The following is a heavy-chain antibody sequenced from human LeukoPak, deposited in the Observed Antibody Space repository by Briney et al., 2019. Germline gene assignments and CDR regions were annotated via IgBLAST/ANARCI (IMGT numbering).Heavy chain of an antibody. CDR3: ARTNAGSP. V-gene: IGHV4-39*01. Sequence: SETLSLTCTVSGGSISSSSYYWGWIRQPPGKGLEWIGSIYYSGSTYYNPSLKSRVTISVDTSKNQFSLKLSSVTAADTAVYYCARTNAGSPWGQGTLVTVSS. CDR2: IYYSGST. D-gene: IGHD2-2*01. J-gene: IGHJ5*02. CDR1: GGSISSSSYY.